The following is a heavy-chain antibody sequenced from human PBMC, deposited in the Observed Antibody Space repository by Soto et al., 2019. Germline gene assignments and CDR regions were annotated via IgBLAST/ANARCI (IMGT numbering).Heavy chain of an antibody. J-gene: IGHJ6*02. CDR1: GFTFSSYS. V-gene: IGHV3-48*01. D-gene: IGHD3-10*01. CDR3: ASRGGMVRGNYYGMDV. CDR2: ISSSSTTI. Sequence: EVQLVQSGGGLVQPGGSLRLSCVASGFTFSSYSMNWVRQVPGKGLEWISYISSSSTTIYYADSVKGRFTISRDNAENXLHLQMNSLRVDDPAVYYCASRGGMVRGNYYGMDVWGQGTTVTVSS.